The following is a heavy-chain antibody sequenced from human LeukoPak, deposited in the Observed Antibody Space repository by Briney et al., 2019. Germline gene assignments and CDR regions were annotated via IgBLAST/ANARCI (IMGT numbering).Heavy chain of an antibody. D-gene: IGHD3-3*01. CDR2: ISSSGSTI. CDR1: GFTLSDYY. V-gene: IGHV3-11*01. J-gene: IGHJ6*02. CDR3: ARGHDFWSGSPSVTGMDV. Sequence: GRSLRLSCAASGFTLSDYYMSWIRQAPGKGLEWVSYISSSGSTIYYADSVKGRFTISRDNAKNSLYLQMNSLRAEDTAVYYCARGHDFWSGSPSVTGMDVWGQGTTVTVSS.